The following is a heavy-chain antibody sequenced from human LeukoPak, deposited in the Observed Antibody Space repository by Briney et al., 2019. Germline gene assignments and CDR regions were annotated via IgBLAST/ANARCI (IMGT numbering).Heavy chain of an antibody. J-gene: IGHJ3*02. CDR3: ARVSTTVTTVATFDI. D-gene: IGHD4-17*01. CDR2: LYTGDTV. CDR1: GFTVSNNY. Sequence: GGSLRLSCAASGFTVSNNYMTWVRQAPGKGLEWVSVLYTGDTVYYADSVKGRFTISRDNSKNTLYLQMNSLRAEDTAVYYCARVSTTVTTVATFDIWGQGTVVTVSS. V-gene: IGHV3-66*01.